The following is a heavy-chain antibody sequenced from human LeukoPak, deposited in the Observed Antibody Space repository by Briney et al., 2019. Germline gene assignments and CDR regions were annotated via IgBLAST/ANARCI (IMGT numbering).Heavy chain of an antibody. J-gene: IGHJ4*02. Sequence: PSETLSLTCTVSGASISSDYWSWVRQPPGKGLEWIGFISYSRNTNYNPSLKSRVTVSVDTSKNQFSLRLISVTATDTAIYYCARDSWRGYTFDYWGQGTLVTVSS. CDR3: ARDSWRGYTFDY. D-gene: IGHD5-18*01. V-gene: IGHV4-59*01. CDR2: ISYSRNT. CDR1: GASISSDY.